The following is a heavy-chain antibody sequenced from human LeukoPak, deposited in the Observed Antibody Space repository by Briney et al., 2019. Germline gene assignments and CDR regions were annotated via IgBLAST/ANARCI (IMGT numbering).Heavy chain of an antibody. CDR3: ARGRGRARLYGGNSVSIDP. CDR1: GGSISSSPYY. D-gene: IGHD4-23*01. CDR2: INHSGST. Sequence: SETLSLTCTVSGGSISSSPYYWGWIRQPPGTGLEWIGEINHSGSTNYNPSLKSRVTISVDTSKNQFSLKLSSVTAADTAVYYCARGRGRARLYGGNSVSIDPWGQGTLVTVSS. J-gene: IGHJ5*02. V-gene: IGHV4-39*07.